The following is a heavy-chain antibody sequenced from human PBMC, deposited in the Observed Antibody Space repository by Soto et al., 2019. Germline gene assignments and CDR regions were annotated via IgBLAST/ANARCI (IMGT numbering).Heavy chain of an antibody. J-gene: IGHJ5*02. CDR3: TTQLGYYDFWSGRNNWFDP. Sequence: GGSLRLSCAASGFTFSNAWMNWVRQAPGKGLEWVGRIKSKTDGGTTDYAAPVKGRFTISRDDSKNTLYLQMNSLKTEDTAVYYCTTQLGYYDFWSGRNNWFDPWGQGTLVTVSS. CDR1: GFTFSNAW. D-gene: IGHD3-3*01. V-gene: IGHV3-15*07. CDR2: IKSKTDGGTT.